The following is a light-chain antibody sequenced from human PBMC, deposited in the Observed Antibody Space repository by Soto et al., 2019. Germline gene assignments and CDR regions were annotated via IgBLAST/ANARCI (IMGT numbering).Light chain of an antibody. CDR2: DDN. V-gene: IGLV1-44*01. J-gene: IGLJ2*01. Sequence: QSVLTQPPSASGTPGQRVTISCSGVIANIGEKTVSWYQQFPGTAPTLLIYDDNQRPSGVPDRFSGSKSGTSVSLAISGLRSEDEATYYCATWDDSLDDPVVFGGGTKLTVL. CDR3: ATWDDSLDDPVV. CDR1: IANIGEKT.